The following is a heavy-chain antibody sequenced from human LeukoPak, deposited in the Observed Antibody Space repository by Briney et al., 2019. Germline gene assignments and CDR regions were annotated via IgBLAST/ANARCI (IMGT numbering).Heavy chain of an antibody. CDR3: ARLIGYDILTGYYHQVVDV. CDR2: IYYSGST. V-gene: IGHV4-39*07. Sequence: SETLSLTCTVSGGSISSSSYYWGWIRQPPGKGLEWIGSIYYSGSTYYNPSLKSRVTISVDTSKNQFSLKLSSVTAADTAVYYCARLIGYDILTGYYHQVVDVWGKGTTVTISS. J-gene: IGHJ6*04. CDR1: GGSISSSSYY. D-gene: IGHD3-9*01.